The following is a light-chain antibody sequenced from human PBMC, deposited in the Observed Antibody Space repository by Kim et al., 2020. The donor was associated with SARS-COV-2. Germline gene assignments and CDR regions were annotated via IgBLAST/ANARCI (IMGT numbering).Light chain of an antibody. CDR1: QDIGSW. V-gene: IGKV1-12*01. J-gene: IGKJ2*01. CDR3: QQANSFPYT. CDR2: TAS. Sequence: DIQMTQSPSSVSASVGDRVTITCRASQDIGSWLAWYQQEPGKAPKLLIYTASSLQSGVPSRFSGSGSGTDFALTISSLQPEDFATYYCQQANSFPYTFGQGTKLEI.